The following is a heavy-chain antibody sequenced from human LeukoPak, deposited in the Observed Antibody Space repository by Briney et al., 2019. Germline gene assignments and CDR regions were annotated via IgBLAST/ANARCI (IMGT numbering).Heavy chain of an antibody. CDR3: GKEMTSKVTVEH. J-gene: IGHJ4*02. CDR1: GFTFSTSA. Sequence: GGSLRLSCVASGFTFSTSAMSWVRQAPGKGLEWVSAISGSGGKTYYADSVKGRFTISRDNSQNTLYLYMNRLRADDTAVYYCGKEMTSKVTVEHWGEGTLVTASS. V-gene: IGHV3-23*01. CDR2: ISGSGGKT. D-gene: IGHD3-16*01.